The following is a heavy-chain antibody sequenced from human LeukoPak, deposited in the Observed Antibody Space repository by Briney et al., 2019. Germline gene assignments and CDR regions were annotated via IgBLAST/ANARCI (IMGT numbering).Heavy chain of an antibody. CDR2: IYYSGST. CDR1: GGSISGYY. D-gene: IGHD2-2*01. CDR3: AVIPPAVDDY. Sequence: PSETLSLTCTVSGGSISGYYWSWIRQPPGKGLEYIGYIYYSGSTNYNPSLKSRLTISVDTSKNQFSLKLSSVTAADTAVYYCAVIPPAVDDYWGQGTLVTVSS. J-gene: IGHJ4*02. V-gene: IGHV4-59*08.